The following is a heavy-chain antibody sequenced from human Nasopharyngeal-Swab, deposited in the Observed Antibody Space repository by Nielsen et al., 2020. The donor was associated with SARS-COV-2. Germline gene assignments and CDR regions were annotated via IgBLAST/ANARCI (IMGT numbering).Heavy chain of an antibody. J-gene: IGHJ1*01. V-gene: IGHV3-23*01. Sequence: VRQAPGKGLEWVSGISGGGGSTYYADSVKGRFTISRDNYNSKNTVDLQMNSLRAEDTAVYYCARFPQYDLYSFQSEYFQNWGQGTLVTVSS. CDR2: ISGGGGST. D-gene: IGHD3-3*01. CDR3: ARFPQYDLYSFQSEYFQN.